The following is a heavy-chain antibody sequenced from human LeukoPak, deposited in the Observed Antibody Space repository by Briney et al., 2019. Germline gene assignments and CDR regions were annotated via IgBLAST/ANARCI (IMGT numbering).Heavy chain of an antibody. CDR1: GFTFSSYW. D-gene: IGHD2-2*02. J-gene: IGHJ4*02. Sequence: PGGSLRLSCAASGFTFSSYWMHWVRQGPGKGLVCVSCIHSDGSTTRYADSVKGRFTISRDNAKNTLYLQMNSLRAEDTAVYYCAKDYSSYIDYWGQGTLVTVSS. CDR2: IHSDGSTT. CDR3: AKDYSSYIDY. V-gene: IGHV3-74*01.